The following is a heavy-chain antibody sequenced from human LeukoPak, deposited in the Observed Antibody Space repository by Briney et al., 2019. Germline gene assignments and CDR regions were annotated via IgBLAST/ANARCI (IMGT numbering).Heavy chain of an antibody. J-gene: IGHJ4*02. Sequence: GGSLRLSCAASRFTFNNYWMHWVRQAPGKGLVWVSHISSDGSTSTYTDSVKGRFTISRDNSRDTVYLQMNSLTPEDTAVYYCVRARGVMTGPYDYWGQGTLVTVSS. CDR1: RFTFNNYW. CDR3: VRARGVMTGPYDY. D-gene: IGHD3-10*01. CDR2: ISSDGSTS. V-gene: IGHV3-74*01.